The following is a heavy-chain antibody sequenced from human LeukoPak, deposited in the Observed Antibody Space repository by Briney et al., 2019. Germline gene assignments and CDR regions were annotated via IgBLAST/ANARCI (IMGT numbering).Heavy chain of an antibody. Sequence: GGSLRLSCAASGFTFSSYAMSWVRQAPGKGLERVSVISGSGGSTYYTDSVKGRFTVSRDNSQNTLYLQMNSLRAEDTAVYYCANESRGYDLDYWDQGTLVTVSS. J-gene: IGHJ4*02. CDR1: GFTFSSYA. D-gene: IGHD5-12*01. CDR2: ISGSGGST. CDR3: ANESRGYDLDY. V-gene: IGHV3-23*01.